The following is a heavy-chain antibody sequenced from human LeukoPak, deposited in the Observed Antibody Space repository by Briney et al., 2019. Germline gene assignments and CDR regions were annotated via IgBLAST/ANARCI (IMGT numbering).Heavy chain of an antibody. D-gene: IGHD3-22*01. V-gene: IGHV3-9*01. Sequence: TLRLSCAASGFTFDDYAMHWIRQAPGKGLEWVSGISWNSGSIGYADSVKGRFTISRDNAKNSLYLQMNSLRAEDTALYYCAKDYYDSSGFPRFDYWGQGTLVTVSS. CDR2: ISWNSGSI. CDR1: GFTFDDYA. J-gene: IGHJ4*02. CDR3: AKDYYDSSGFPRFDY.